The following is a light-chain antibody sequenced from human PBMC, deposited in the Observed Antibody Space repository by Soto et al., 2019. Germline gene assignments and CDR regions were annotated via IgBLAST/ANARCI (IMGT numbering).Light chain of an antibody. CDR1: QSIGDS. Sequence: GDRVPITCRASQSIGDSLAWYQQKPGKAPKLLIYAASTLQSGVPSRFSGSGSGTDFTLTISCLQSEDFATYYCQQYYSYPWTFGQGTKVDIK. CDR2: AAS. V-gene: IGKV1-8*01. CDR3: QQYYSYPWT. J-gene: IGKJ1*01.